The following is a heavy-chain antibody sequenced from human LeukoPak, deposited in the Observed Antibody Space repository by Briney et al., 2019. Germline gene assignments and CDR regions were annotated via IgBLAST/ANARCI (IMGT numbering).Heavy chain of an antibody. J-gene: IGHJ4*02. D-gene: IGHD3-22*01. V-gene: IGHV3-23*01. Sequence: PGGSLRLSCAASGFTFSSYWMHWVRQAPGKGLEWVSAISGSGGSTYYADSVKGRFTISRDNSKNTLYLQMNSLRAEDTAVYYCAKVESDYDSSGYYYVRVWYFDYWGQGTLVTVSS. CDR1: GFTFSSYW. CDR3: AKVESDYDSSGYYYVRVWYFDY. CDR2: ISGSGGST.